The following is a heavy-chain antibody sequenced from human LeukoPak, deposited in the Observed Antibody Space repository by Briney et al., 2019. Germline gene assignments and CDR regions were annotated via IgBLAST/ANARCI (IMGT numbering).Heavy chain of an antibody. Sequence: PSQTLSPTCTVSGGSISSADYYWSWIRQPPGKGLEWIGYIYYSGSTYYNPSLKSRVTLSVDTSNNQFSLRPSSVTAADTAVYYCARARDTNPFDYWGQGTLVTVSS. CDR1: GGSISSADYY. CDR2: IYYSGST. D-gene: IGHD5-24*01. J-gene: IGHJ4*02. CDR3: ARARDTNPFDY. V-gene: IGHV4-30-4*08.